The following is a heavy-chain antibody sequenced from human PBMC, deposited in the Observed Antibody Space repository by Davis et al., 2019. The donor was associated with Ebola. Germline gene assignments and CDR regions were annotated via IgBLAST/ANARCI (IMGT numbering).Heavy chain of an antibody. CDR3: VKDKGSGYSYGWDY. CDR1: GFTFDDYG. Sequence: PGGSLRLSCAASGFTFDDYGMHWVRQAPGKGLEWVSGMNWSGGSIGYADSVKGRFTISRDNAKNSLYLQMSSLTVEDTALYYCVKDKGSGYSYGWDYWGQGTLVTVSS. J-gene: IGHJ4*02. V-gene: IGHV3-9*01. CDR2: MNWSGGSI. D-gene: IGHD5-18*01.